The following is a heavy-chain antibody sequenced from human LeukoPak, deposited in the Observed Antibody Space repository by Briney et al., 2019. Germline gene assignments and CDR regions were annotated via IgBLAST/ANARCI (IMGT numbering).Heavy chain of an antibody. CDR2: ITSRGSTI. V-gene: IGHV3-11*01. J-gene: IGHJ6*02. Sequence: PGGSLRLSCAASGFTLSDYYLTWIRQAPGKGLEWVSNITSRGSTIYHADSVKGRFTISRDNAKNSLYLQMNSLRAEDTAVYYCARWLRGIADEDGVDVWGQGTTVTVSS. D-gene: IGHD6-13*01. CDR3: ARWLRGIADEDGVDV. CDR1: GFTLSDYY.